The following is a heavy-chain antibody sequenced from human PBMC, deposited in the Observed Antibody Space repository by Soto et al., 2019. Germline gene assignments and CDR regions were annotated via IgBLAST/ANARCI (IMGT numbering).Heavy chain of an antibody. CDR2: ISYDGSNK. D-gene: IGHD5-18*01. V-gene: IGHV3-30*19. J-gene: IGHJ4*02. CDR1: GFTFSSYG. CDR3: ARGDGHSYGSTFDX. Sequence: GGSLRLSCAASGFTFSSYGMHWVRQAPGKGLQWVAFISYDGSNKYYSDSVTGRFTIHRDNSKNTLYLQMNSLRAEDTAVYYCARGDGHSYGSTFDXWGQGTLVTVSX.